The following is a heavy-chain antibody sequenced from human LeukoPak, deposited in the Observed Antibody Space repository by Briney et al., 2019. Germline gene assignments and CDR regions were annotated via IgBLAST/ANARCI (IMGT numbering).Heavy chain of an antibody. CDR3: ARDEEGFFDY. V-gene: IGHV3-33*08. J-gene: IGHJ4*02. CDR2: IWYDGSNK. Sequence: GGSLRLSCAASGFTFRNYVIHWVRQAPGKGLEWVAVIWYDGSNKYYADSVKGRFTISRDNSKNTLYLQMNSLRAEDTAVYYCARDEEGFFDYWGQGTLVTVSS. CDR1: GFTFRNYV.